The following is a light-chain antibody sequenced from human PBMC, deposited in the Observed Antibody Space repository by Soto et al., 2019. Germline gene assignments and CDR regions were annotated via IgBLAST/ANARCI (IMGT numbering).Light chain of an antibody. CDR2: WAS. CDR3: QQYYTTLPYT. CDR1: QCILYSSNNKNY. J-gene: IGKJ2*01. V-gene: IGKV4-1*01. Sequence: DIVMTQSPDSLAVSLGERATINCMSSQCILYSSNNKNYLAWYQQKPGQPPKLLIYWASTRESGVPDRFSGSGFGTDFTLTISSLQAEDVAVYYCQQYYTTLPYTFGQGTKLEIK.